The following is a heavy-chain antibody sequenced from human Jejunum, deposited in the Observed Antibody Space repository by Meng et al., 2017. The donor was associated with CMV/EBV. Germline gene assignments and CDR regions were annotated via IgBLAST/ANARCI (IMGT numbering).Heavy chain of an antibody. CDR3: VRTSNSSGWYGFDY. J-gene: IGHJ4*02. Sequence: GLLPGSGPGLGEPSDPLSLPCTLSGDSIPGNYYNSTRQAGGEGLEWIGRVYTSGSTNYRPSLKSRVTMSVDTSMKQLSLKRTSVTAADMAVYYCVRTSNSSGWYGFDYWGQGTLVTVSS. CDR2: VYTSGST. D-gene: IGHD6-19*01. V-gene: IGHV4-4*07. CDR1: GDSIPGNY.